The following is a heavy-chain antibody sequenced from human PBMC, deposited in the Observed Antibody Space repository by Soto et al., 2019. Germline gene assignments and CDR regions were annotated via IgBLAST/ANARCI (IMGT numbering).Heavy chain of an antibody. V-gene: IGHV4-31*03. CDR1: GCSISNDNYF. J-gene: IGHJ3*02. Sequence: SETLSLTCTFSGCSISNDNYFWSWIRQHPGKGLEWIGYIHYSGSAYYNPSLRGRVIILVDTTKNQFSMKLTSVTAADTAMYYCAREVNVPADADAFDIWGQGTMVTVSS. CDR3: AREVNVPADADAFDI. CDR2: IHYSGSA. D-gene: IGHD2-2*01.